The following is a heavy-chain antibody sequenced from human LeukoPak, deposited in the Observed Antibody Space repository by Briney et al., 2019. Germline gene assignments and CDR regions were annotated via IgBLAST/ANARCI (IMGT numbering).Heavy chain of an antibody. V-gene: IGHV1-69*13. Sequence: SVKVSCKASGGTFSSYAISWVRQAPGQGLEWMGGIIPIFGTANYAQKFQGRVTITADESTSTAYMELSSLRSEDTAVYYCAREFYGPYYSGMAVWGQGTTVTVSS. D-gene: IGHD4-17*01. CDR1: GGTFSSYA. CDR2: IIPIFGTA. J-gene: IGHJ6*02. CDR3: AREFYGPYYSGMAV.